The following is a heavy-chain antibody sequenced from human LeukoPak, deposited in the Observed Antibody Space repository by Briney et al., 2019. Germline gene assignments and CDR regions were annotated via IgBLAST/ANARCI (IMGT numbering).Heavy chain of an antibody. V-gene: IGHV1-69*13. D-gene: IGHD3-22*01. Sequence: SVKVSCKASGYTFTSYGISWVRQAPGQGLEWMGGIIPIFGTANYAQKFQGRVTITADESTSTAYMELSSLRSEDTAVYYCARHSYDSSGYYGFDYWGQGTLVTVSS. CDR1: GYTFTSYG. CDR3: ARHSYDSSGYYGFDY. J-gene: IGHJ4*02. CDR2: IIPIFGTA.